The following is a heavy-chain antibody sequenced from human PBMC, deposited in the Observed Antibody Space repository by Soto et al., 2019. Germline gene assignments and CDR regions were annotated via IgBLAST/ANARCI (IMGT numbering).Heavy chain of an antibody. CDR3: AKDRRDSSGYPHY. CDR2: ISGSGFKK. J-gene: IGHJ4*02. Sequence: PGGSLRLSCAASGFIFENFGMSWVRQAPGKGLEWISSISGSGFKKYYADSVKGRFTISRDNSKNTLYLQMNSLRAEDTAVYYCAKDRRDSSGYPHYWGQGTMVTVS. V-gene: IGHV3-23*01. CDR1: GFIFENFG. D-gene: IGHD3-22*01.